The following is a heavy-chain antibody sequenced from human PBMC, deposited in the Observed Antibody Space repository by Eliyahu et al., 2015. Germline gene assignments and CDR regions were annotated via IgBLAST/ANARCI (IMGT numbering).Heavy chain of an antibody. CDR2: ISSSSSYI. Sequence: EVQLVESGGGLVKPGGSLRLSCAAXGFTFXSYXMNWVRQAPGKGLEWVSSISSSSSYIYYADSVKGRFTISRDNAKNSLYLQMNSLRAEDTAVYYCAAAGTLIYYYGMDVWGQGTTVTVSS. J-gene: IGHJ6*02. CDR1: GFTFXSYX. CDR3: AAAGTLIYYYGMDV. V-gene: IGHV3-21*01. D-gene: IGHD6-13*01.